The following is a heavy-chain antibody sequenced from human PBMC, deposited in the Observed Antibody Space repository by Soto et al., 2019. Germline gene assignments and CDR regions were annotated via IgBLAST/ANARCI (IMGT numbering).Heavy chain of an antibody. CDR1: GFTFSSYV. Sequence: GGSLRLSCAASGFTFSSYVMHWVRQAPGKGLEWVAIIWYDGSNKYYADSVKGRFTISRDNSKNTLYLKMNTLRAEDTAVYYCARVGCISPSGYSLPRYFYYGMDVWGQGTTVTVAS. J-gene: IGHJ6*02. CDR2: IWYDGSNK. D-gene: IGHD2-2*01. V-gene: IGHV3-33*01. CDR3: ARVGCISPSGYSLPRYFYYGMDV.